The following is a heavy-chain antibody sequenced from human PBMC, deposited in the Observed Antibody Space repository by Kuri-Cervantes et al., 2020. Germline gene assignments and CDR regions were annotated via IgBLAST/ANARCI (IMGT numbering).Heavy chain of an antibody. CDR2: IQSKTDGGTT. CDR1: GIIFDNTW. CDR3: ARGGVVRYFDWLPHDIYYYGMDV. J-gene: IGHJ6*02. V-gene: IGHV3-15*01. Sequence: GGSLRLSCSAAGIIFDNTWMSWVRQAPGKGLEWVGRIQSKTDGGTTDYAAPVKGRFTISRDDSKNTLYLQMNSLTSEDTAVYYCARGGVVRYFDWLPHDIYYYGMDVWGRGTTVTVSS. D-gene: IGHD3-9*01.